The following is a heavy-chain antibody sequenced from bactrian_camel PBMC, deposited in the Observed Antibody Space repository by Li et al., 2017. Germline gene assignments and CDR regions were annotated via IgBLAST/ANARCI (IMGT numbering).Heavy chain of an antibody. CDR2: IMEDGRS. Sequence: QVQLVESGGGSVQAGGSLRLSCKVSGYIYNIGCMAWFRQAPGKERDMVSTIMEDGRSYYADSVKGRFTISRDNARNTLYLQMISLRADDTAMYYCAIGLFADFGLGRGTQVTVS. D-gene: IGHD5*01. J-gene: IGHJ4*01. CDR1: GYIYNIGC. V-gene: IGHV3S53*01.